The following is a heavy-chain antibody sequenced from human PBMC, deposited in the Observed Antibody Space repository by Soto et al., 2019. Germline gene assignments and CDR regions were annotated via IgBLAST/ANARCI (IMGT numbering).Heavy chain of an antibody. Sequence: QVQMVQSGAEVKKPGASVKVSCKASGYTFTSYDINWVRQATGQGLEWMGWMNPNSGNTGYAQKFQGRVTMTRNTSVSTAYMELSSLRSEDTAVYYCARGITIFGVVDPGGQGTLVTVSS. D-gene: IGHD3-3*01. CDR1: GYTFTSYD. V-gene: IGHV1-8*01. CDR2: MNPNSGNT. J-gene: IGHJ5*02. CDR3: ARGITIFGVVDP.